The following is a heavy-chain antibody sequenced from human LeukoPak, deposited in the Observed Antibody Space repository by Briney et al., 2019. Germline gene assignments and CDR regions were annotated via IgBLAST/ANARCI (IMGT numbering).Heavy chain of an antibody. CDR3: ARGGPGYYDSSGLDI. CDR2: ISYDGSNK. V-gene: IGHV3-30*03. Sequence: GGSLRLSCAASGFTFSSYGMSWVRQAPGKGLEWVAVISYDGSNKYYADSVKGRFTISRDNSKNTLYLQMNSLRAEDTAVYYCARGGPGYYDSSGLDIWGQGTMVTVSS. D-gene: IGHD3-22*01. J-gene: IGHJ3*02. CDR1: GFTFSSYG.